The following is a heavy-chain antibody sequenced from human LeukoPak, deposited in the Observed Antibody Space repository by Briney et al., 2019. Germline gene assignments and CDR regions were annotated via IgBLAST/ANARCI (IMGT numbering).Heavy chain of an antibody. D-gene: IGHD2-2*01. CDR1: GYSFTSYW. J-gene: IGHJ4*02. CDR2: IYPGDSDT. Sequence: GESLQISCKGSGYSFTSYWIGWVREMPGKGLEWMGIIYPGDSDTRYSPSFQGQVTISADNSITTAYLQWSSLKASDTAMYYCARRGYCTSTTCYRLFDYWGQATLVTVSS. CDR3: ARRGYCTSTTCYRLFDY. V-gene: IGHV5-51*01.